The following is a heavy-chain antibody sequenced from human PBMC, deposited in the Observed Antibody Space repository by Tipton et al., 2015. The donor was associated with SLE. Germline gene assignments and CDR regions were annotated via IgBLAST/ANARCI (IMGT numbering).Heavy chain of an antibody. Sequence: TLSLTCTVSGGSISSYYWSWIRQPPGKGLEWIGYIYYSGSTNYNPSLKSRVTISVDTSKNQFSLKLSSVTAADTAVYYCAGEGSSWYDAFDIWGQGTMVTVSS. CDR3: AGEGSSWYDAFDI. CDR2: IYYSGST. CDR1: GGSISSYY. J-gene: IGHJ3*02. V-gene: IGHV4-59*01. D-gene: IGHD6-13*01.